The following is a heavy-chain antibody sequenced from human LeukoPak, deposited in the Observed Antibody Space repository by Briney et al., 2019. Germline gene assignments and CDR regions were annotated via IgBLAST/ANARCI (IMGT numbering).Heavy chain of an antibody. Sequence: PGGSLRLSCAASGFTFSNYWLNWVRQAQGKGLEWVANIKEDGSEKYYVDSVKGRFTISRDNAKNSLFLQMNSLRAEDTAVYYCARTLRGGGALDYWGQGTLVTVSS. V-gene: IGHV3-7*03. J-gene: IGHJ4*02. CDR1: GFTFSNYW. CDR2: IKEDGSEK. CDR3: ARTLRGGGALDY. D-gene: IGHD3-16*01.